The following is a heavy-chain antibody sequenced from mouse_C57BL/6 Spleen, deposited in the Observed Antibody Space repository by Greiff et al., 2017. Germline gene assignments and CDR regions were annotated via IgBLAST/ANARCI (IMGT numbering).Heavy chain of an antibody. Sequence: QVQLQQPGTELVKPGASVKLSCKASGYTFTSYWMHWVKQRPRQGLEWIGNINPSNGGTNYNEKFKSKATLTVDKSSSTAYMQLSSLTSEDSAVYYCARFPFITTAQGYFDYWGQGTTLTVSS. CDR2: INPSNGGT. D-gene: IGHD1-1*01. J-gene: IGHJ2*01. CDR1: GYTFTSYW. CDR3: ARFPFITTAQGYFDY. V-gene: IGHV1-53*01.